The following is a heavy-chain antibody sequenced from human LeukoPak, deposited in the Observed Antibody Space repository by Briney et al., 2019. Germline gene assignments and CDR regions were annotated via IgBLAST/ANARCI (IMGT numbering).Heavy chain of an antibody. V-gene: IGHV4-34*01. D-gene: IGHD2-21*02. CDR1: GGSFSGYY. Sequence: KPSETLSLTCAVYGGSFSGYYWSWIRQPPGKGLEWIGEINHSGSTNYNPSLKSRVTVSVDTSKNQFSLKLSSVTAADTAVYYCARVVVTALSPLYYYYYGMDVWGQGTTVTVSS. CDR3: ARVVVTALSPLYYYYYGMDV. J-gene: IGHJ6*02. CDR2: INHSGST.